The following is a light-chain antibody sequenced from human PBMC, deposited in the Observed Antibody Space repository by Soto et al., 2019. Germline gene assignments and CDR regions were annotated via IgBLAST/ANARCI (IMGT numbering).Light chain of an antibody. J-gene: IGLJ3*02. CDR1: SGSIASNY. CDR3: QSYDSDNQV. CDR2: EDN. Sequence: NFMLTQPHSVSESPGKTVTISCTRTSGSIASNYVQWFQQRPGSSPTTVMFEDNQRPSGVPDRFSGSIDSSSNSASLTISGLRTEDEADYYCQSYDSDNQVFGGGTKVTVL. V-gene: IGLV6-57*01.